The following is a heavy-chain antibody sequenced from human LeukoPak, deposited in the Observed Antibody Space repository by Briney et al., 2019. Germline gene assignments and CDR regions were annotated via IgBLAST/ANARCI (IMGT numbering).Heavy chain of an antibody. J-gene: IGHJ4*02. D-gene: IGHD6-19*01. CDR2: ISRDSSPI. CDR1: GFTFSSFS. CDR3: ARDHAVAAGGFDY. Sequence: GGSLRLSCAVSGFTFSSFSMNWVRQAPGKGLEWVSYISRDSSPIHYADSVKGRFTISRDNAKNSLYLQMNSLRAEDTAVYYCARDHAVAAGGFDYWGQGTLVTVSS. V-gene: IGHV3-48*04.